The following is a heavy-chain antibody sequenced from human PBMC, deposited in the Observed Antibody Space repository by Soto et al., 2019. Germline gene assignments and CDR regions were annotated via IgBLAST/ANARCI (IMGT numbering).Heavy chain of an antibody. V-gene: IGHV2-5*01. CDR1: GFSLSTSGVG. Sequence: GSGPTLVNPTPTLTLTCTFSGFSLSTSGVGVGWIGQPPGKALEWLALIYWNDDKRYSPSLKSRLTITKDTSKNQVVLTMTNMDPVDTATYYCARRGGHPGYYYDSSGYYSFDYWGQGTLVTVSS. CDR2: IYWNDDK. D-gene: IGHD3-22*01. CDR3: ARRGGHPGYYYDSSGYYSFDY. J-gene: IGHJ4*02.